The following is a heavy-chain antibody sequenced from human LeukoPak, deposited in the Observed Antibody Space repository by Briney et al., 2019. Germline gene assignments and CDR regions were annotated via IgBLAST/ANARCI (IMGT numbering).Heavy chain of an antibody. CDR3: ARDARSEYYGSGSYFFDP. J-gene: IGHJ5*02. CDR2: IIPIFGTA. CDR1: GGTFSSYA. Sequence: SVKVSCKASGGTFSSYAISWVRQAPGQGLEWMGGIIPIFGTANYAQKFQGRVTITTDESTSTAYTELSSLRSEDTAVYYCARDARSEYYGSGSYFFDPWGQGTLVTVSS. V-gene: IGHV1-69*05. D-gene: IGHD3-10*01.